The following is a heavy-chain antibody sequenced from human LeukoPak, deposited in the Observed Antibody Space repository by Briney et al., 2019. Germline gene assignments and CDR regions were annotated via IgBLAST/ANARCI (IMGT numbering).Heavy chain of an antibody. CDR2: IKSKAHGGTI. J-gene: IGHJ4*02. V-gene: IGHV3-15*01. D-gene: IGHD2-2*02. CDR1: GLTFSNVW. CDR3: TTFSDCTSSICYTNS. Sequence: PGGSLRLSCVVSGLTFSNVWMSWVRQAPGKGLEWVGRIKSKAHGGTIDYAAPVYGRFTVSRDDSENTLYLQMNSLQTEDTAVYYCTTFSDCTSSICYTNSWGQGTLVTVSS.